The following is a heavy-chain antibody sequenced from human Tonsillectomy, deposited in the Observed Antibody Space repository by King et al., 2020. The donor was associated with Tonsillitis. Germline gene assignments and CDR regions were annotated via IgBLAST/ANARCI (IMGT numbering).Heavy chain of an antibody. CDR3: AGWYDYYYYYMDV. CDR1: GGSISTYY. D-gene: IGHD6-19*01. J-gene: IGHJ6*03. CDR2: IYYSGST. Sequence: VQLQESGPGLVKPSETLSLTCTVSGGSISTYYWTWIRQPPGKGLEWIGYIYYSGSTNYNPSLKSRGTISVDTSKNQFSLKLSAVTAADTAVYYCAGWYDYYYYYMDVWGKGTTVTVSS. V-gene: IGHV4-59*01.